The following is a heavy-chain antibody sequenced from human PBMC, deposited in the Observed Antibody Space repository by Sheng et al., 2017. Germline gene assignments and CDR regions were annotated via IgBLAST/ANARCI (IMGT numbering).Heavy chain of an antibody. CDR3: ARGPLLSKGNITGGWYFDL. J-gene: IGHJ2*01. Sequence: QVQLVQSGAEVKKPGSSVKVSCKASGGTFSSYAISWVRQAPGQGLEWMGGIIPIFGTANYAQKFQGRVTITADESTSTAYMELSSLRSEDTAVYYCARGPLLSKGNITGGWYFDLWGRGTLVTVSS. V-gene: IGHV1-69*01. D-gene: IGHD2-15*01. CDR2: IIPIFGTA. CDR1: GGTFSSYA.